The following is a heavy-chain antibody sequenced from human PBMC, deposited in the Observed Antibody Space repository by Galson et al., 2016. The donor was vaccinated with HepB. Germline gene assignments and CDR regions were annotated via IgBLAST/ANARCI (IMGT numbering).Heavy chain of an antibody. V-gene: IGHV3-23*01. J-gene: IGHJ4*02. D-gene: IGHD5-18*01. Sequence: SLRLSCAASGFTFSTYAMSWVRQAPGKGLEWVSVISHSGRNTFHADSVKGRFTISRDNSRNTLSLQMNSLRGEDSAVYYCAKFRGSSYDRFDSWGQGTLVTVSS. CDR3: AKFRGSSYDRFDS. CDR1: GFTFSTYA. CDR2: ISHSGRNT.